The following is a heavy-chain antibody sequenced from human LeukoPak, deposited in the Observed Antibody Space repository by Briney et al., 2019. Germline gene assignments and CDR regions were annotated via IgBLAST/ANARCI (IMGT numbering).Heavy chain of an antibody. D-gene: IGHD6-19*01. Sequence: GGSLRLSCAASGSTFSSYSMNWVRQAPGKGLEWVSSISSSSSYIYYADSVKGRFTISRDNAKNSLYLQMNSLRAEDTAVYYCARGGGWSPFDHWGQGTLVTVSS. CDR1: GSTFSSYS. CDR2: ISSSSSYI. V-gene: IGHV3-21*01. J-gene: IGHJ4*02. CDR3: ARGGGWSPFDH.